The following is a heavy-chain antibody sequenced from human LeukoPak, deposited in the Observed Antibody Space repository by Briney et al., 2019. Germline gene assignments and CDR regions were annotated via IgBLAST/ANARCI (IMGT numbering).Heavy chain of an antibody. Sequence: SETLSLTCTVSGGSISSYYWSWIRQPPGKGLEWIGYIYYSGSTNYNPSLKSRVTISVDTSKNQFSLKLSSVTAADTAVYYCARSVSSNWFDPWGQGTLVTVSS. CDR3: ARSVSSNWFDP. J-gene: IGHJ5*02. CDR1: GGSISSYY. V-gene: IGHV4-59*01. CDR2: IYYSGST.